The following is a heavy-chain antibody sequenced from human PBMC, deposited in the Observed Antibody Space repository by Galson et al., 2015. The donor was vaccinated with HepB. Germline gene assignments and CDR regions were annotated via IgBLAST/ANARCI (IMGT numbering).Heavy chain of an antibody. V-gene: IGHV1-18*01. CDR1: GHDFSGFA. CDR2: ISGHSGDT. CDR3: ARDPRYSDRWFRNAGSKTFDY. Sequence: SVKVSCKASGHDFSGFAMSWVRQAPGQGLEWLGWISGHSGDTDYAQNLQGRVTLTRDTATNTVYMELRSLRGDDTAVYYCARDPRYSDRWFRNAGSKTFDYWGQGTLLTVSS. J-gene: IGHJ4*02. D-gene: IGHD5-18*01.